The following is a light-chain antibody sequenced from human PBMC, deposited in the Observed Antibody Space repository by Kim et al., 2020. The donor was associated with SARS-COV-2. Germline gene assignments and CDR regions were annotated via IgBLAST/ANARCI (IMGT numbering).Light chain of an antibody. V-gene: IGLV2-8*01. CDR2: EVR. Sequence: GQSVTISCTGTSSDVGGYNYVSWYQQHPGKAPKFIFYEVRKRPSGVPARFSGSKSGNTASLTVSGLQAEDEADYYCSSYAGSNIVIFGGGTQLTVL. CDR1: SSDVGGYNY. CDR3: SSYAGSNIVI. J-gene: IGLJ2*01.